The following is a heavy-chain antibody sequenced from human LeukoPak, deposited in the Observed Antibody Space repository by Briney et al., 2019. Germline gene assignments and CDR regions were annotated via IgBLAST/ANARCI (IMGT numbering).Heavy chain of an antibody. CDR1: GYTFTGYY. Sequence: ASVKVSCTASGYTFTGYYMHWVRQAPGQGLEWMGWINPNSGGTNYAQKFQGRVTMTRDTSISTAYMELSRLRSDDTAVYYCAKARPPPEDFWSGYSEPDAFDIWGQGTMVTVSS. CDR2: INPNSGGT. D-gene: IGHD3-3*01. V-gene: IGHV1-2*02. J-gene: IGHJ3*02. CDR3: AKARPPPEDFWSGYSEPDAFDI.